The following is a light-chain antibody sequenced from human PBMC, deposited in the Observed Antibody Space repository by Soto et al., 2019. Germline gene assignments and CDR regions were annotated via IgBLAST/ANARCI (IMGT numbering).Light chain of an antibody. Sequence: QSVLSQPRSVSGSPGQSVTISCTGTSSDVGNYDYVSWYLQHPGKAPKLLLYDVTKRHSGVPDRFSGSKSGNTASLSISGLQAEDEADYYCCSYAGTYTDVFGSGTKLTVL. CDR3: CSYAGTYTDV. J-gene: IGLJ1*01. V-gene: IGLV2-11*01. CDR2: DVT. CDR1: SSDVGNYDY.